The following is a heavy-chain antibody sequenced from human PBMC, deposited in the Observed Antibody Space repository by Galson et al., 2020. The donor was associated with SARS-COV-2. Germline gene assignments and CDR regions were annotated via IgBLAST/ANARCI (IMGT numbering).Heavy chain of an antibody. J-gene: IGHJ6*02. CDR1: GFTSDEYA. V-gene: IGHV3-43D*03. CDR3: GKSITVFEVETTARYYGRDV. CDR2: INWNVNTT. D-gene: IGHD3-3*01. Sequence: GGSLRLSCEAPGFTSDEYAMQWVRQGPGKGLEWVSLINWNVNTTYHADSVKGRLTISRDKSKNSMSLQMHSLRPDDTGLYYCGKSITVFEVETTARYYGRDVWGRGTTVTVSS.